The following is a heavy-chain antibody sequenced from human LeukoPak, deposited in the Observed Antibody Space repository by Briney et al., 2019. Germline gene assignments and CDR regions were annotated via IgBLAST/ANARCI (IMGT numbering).Heavy chain of an antibody. J-gene: IGHJ4*02. CDR2: IASDGTI. V-gene: IGHV3-48*03. CDR3: ARNTPRRYFDY. CDR1: GFILSTSE. Sequence: PGGSLRLSCVASGFILSTSEMNWVRQAPGRGLEWVSFIASDGTIYYADSVKGRFTISRDNAKNSLYLQMNSLRAEDTAVYYCARNTPRRYFDYWGQGTLVTVSS.